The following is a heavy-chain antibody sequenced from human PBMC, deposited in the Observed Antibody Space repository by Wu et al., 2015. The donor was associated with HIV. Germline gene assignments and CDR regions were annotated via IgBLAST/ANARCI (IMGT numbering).Heavy chain of an antibody. J-gene: IGHJ4*02. D-gene: IGHD5-24*01. Sequence: QVQLVQSGAEVRKPGASVKVSCKASGYTFTHYDINWVRQATGQGLEWMGWMNPNSANTGYAQKFQGRVTMTRNTSINTAYMELSGLGSEDTAVYFCARGDAYNSYSTGNDYWGQGNPGHRSPQ. V-gene: IGHV1-8*01. CDR2: MNPNSANT. CDR3: ARGDAYNSYSTGNDY. CDR1: GYTFTHYD.